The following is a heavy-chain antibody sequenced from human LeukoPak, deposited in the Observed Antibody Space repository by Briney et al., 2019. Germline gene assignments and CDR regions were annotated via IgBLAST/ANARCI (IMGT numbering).Heavy chain of an antibody. Sequence: GGSLRLSCAASGFTFDDYAMHWVRQAPGKGLEWVSLISGDGGSTYYADSVKGRFTISRDNSKNSPYLQMNSLRTEDTALYYCANGYFDWFPDYWGQGTLVTVSS. CDR2: ISGDGGST. V-gene: IGHV3-43*02. CDR1: GFTFDDYA. J-gene: IGHJ4*02. D-gene: IGHD3-9*01. CDR3: ANGYFDWFPDY.